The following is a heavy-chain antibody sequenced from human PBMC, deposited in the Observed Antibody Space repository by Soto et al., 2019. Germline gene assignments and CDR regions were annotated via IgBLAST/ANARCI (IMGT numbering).Heavy chain of an antibody. V-gene: IGHV5-51*01. CDR1: GYSFTSYW. D-gene: IGHD2-15*01. CDR3: ARLRYCGGGSCYAPFDY. Sequence: PGESLKISCKGSGYSFTSYWIGWVRRMPGEGLEWMGIIYPGDSDTRYSPSFQGQVTISADKSISTAYLQWSSLKASDSAMYYCARLRYCGGGSCYAPFDYWGQGTLVTVSS. CDR2: IYPGDSDT. J-gene: IGHJ4*02.